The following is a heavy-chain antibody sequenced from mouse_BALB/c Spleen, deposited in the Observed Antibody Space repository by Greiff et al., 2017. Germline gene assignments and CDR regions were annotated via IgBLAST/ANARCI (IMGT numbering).Heavy chain of an antibody. V-gene: IGHV5-6-4*01. CDR1: GFTFSSYT. CDR2: ISSGGSYT. Sequence: DVMLVESGGGLVKPGGSLKLSCAASGFTFSSYTMSWVRQTPEKRLEWVATISSGGSYTYYPDSVKGRFTISRDNAKNTLYLQMSSLKSEDTAMYYCTRDWGDYGYFDVWGAGTTVTVSS. J-gene: IGHJ1*01. CDR3: TRDWGDYGYFDV.